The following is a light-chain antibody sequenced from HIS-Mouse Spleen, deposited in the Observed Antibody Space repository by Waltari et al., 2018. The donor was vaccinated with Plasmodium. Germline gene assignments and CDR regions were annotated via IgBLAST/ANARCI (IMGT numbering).Light chain of an antibody. CDR1: SREVGRYTL. J-gene: IGLJ3*02. V-gene: IGLV2-23*01. CDR3: CSYAGSSTWV. Sequence: QSALTQPASVSGSPGQSITISCTGTSREVGRYTLSSWYQQHPGKAPKRMIYAGSKRPSGVSNRFSGSKSGNTASLTISGLQAEDEADYYCCSYAGSSTWVFGGGTKLTVL. CDR2: AGS.